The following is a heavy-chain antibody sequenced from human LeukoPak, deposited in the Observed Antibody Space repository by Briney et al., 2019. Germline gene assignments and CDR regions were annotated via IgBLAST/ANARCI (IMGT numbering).Heavy chain of an antibody. Sequence: QSGGSLRLSCAASGFTFSSYWMYWVRQAPGKGLVWVSHINTDGSSTSYADSVKGRFTISRDNAKNTLYLQMNSLRAEDTAVYYCATLLLRTTVRNYWGQGTLVTVSS. J-gene: IGHJ4*02. CDR1: GFTFSSYW. V-gene: IGHV3-74*01. D-gene: IGHD4-17*01. CDR3: ATLLLRTTVRNY. CDR2: INTDGSST.